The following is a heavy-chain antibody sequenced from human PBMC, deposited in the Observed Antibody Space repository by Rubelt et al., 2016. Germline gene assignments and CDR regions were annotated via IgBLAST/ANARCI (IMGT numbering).Heavy chain of an antibody. CDR3: ARMGRWRQQYYYYGMDV. CDR2: INHSGST. D-gene: IGHD4-23*01. V-gene: IGHV4-34*01. J-gene: IGHJ6*02. CDR1: GGSFSGYY. Sequence: GGSFSGYYWSWIRQPPGKGLEWIGEINHSGSTNYNPSLKSRVTISVDTSKNQFSLKLSSVTAADTAVYYCARMGRWRQQYYYYGMDVWGQGTTVTVSS.